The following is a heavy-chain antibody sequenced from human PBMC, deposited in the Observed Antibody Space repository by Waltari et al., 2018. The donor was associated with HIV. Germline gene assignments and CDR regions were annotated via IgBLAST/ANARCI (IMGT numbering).Heavy chain of an antibody. CDR2: ISYSGST. CDR1: GDSIRSSSYS. D-gene: IGHD2-21*02. V-gene: IGHV4-39*01. J-gene: IGHJ5*02. CDR3: ARRAVVVTAKGPFDP. Sequence: QLQLQESGPGLVKPSETLSLTCTVSGDSIRSSSYSWGWIRQPPGKGLEGIGSISYSGSTYYNPSLKSRVTISVDTSKNQFSLKLSSVTAADTAVYYCARRAVVVTAKGPFDPWGQGTLVTVSS.